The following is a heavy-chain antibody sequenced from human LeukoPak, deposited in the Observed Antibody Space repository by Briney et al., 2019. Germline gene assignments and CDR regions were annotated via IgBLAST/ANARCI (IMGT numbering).Heavy chain of an antibody. CDR3: ARPTVTTTFSLDY. CDR1: GYTFTGYD. D-gene: IGHD4-17*01. V-gene: IGHV1-8*01. CDR2: MNPNSGNT. Sequence: ASVKVSCKASGYTFTGYDINWVRQATGQGLEWMGWMNPNSGNTGYAQKFQGRVTMTRNTSISTAYMELSSLRSEDTAVYYCARPTVTTTFSLDYWGQGTLVTVSS. J-gene: IGHJ4*02.